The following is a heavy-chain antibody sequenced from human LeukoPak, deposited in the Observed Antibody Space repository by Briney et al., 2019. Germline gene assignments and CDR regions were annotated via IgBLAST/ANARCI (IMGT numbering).Heavy chain of an antibody. CDR3: ARPLGGSDFYYYGMDV. V-gene: IGHV1-18*01. Sequence: ASVKVSCKASGYTFTSYGISWVRQAPGQGLEWMGWISAYNGNTNYAQKLQGRVTMTTDTSTSTAYMELRSLRSDDTAVYYCARPLGGSDFYYYGMDVWGQGTTVTVSS. CDR1: GYTFTSYG. J-gene: IGHJ6*02. CDR2: ISAYNGNT. D-gene: IGHD2-15*01.